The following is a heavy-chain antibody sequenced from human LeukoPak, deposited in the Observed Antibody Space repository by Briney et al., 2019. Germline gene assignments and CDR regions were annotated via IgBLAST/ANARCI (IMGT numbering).Heavy chain of an antibody. Sequence: GGSLRLSCAASGFTVSRNYMSWVRQAPGRGLEWVSVIYSGGSTYYADSVKGRFTISRDNSKNTLYLQMNSLRAEDTAVYYCARVWENSHGYGYWGQGTLVTVSS. CDR2: IYSGGST. J-gene: IGHJ4*02. V-gene: IGHV3-66*01. D-gene: IGHD5-18*01. CDR3: ARVWENSHGYGY. CDR1: GFTVSRNY.